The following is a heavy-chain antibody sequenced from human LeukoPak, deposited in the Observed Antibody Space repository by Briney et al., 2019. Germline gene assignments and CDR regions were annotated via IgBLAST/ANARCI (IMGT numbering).Heavy chain of an antibody. Sequence: GFLEPFLLTSGFSFCFLWINLVRQAPGEGLGPVANMKEDGSVKNYVDSVKGRFTISRDNAENSVYLQMSSLRAEDTALYYCARDPGWSSFDIWGQGAMVTDSS. J-gene: IGHJ3*02. CDR3: ARDPGWSSFDI. CDR2: MKEDGSVK. V-gene: IGHV3-7*01. CDR1: GFSFCFLW. D-gene: IGHD2-15*01.